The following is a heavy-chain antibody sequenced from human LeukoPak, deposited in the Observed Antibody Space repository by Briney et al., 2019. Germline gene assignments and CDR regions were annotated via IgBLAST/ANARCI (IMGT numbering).Heavy chain of an antibody. J-gene: IGHJ3*01. D-gene: IGHD3-10*01. CDR3: ARTGYHYGSGSHYAFDL. V-gene: IGHV5-51*01. CDR1: GYTFSNQW. CDR2: IYPGDSDT. Sequence: GESLEISCEASGYTFSNQWIGWVRQMPGKGLEWMGSIYPGDSDTRYSPSFQGQVTISVDKSVTTTYLQWHSLKASDTAMYYCARTGYHYGSGSHYAFDLWGQGTMVTVSS.